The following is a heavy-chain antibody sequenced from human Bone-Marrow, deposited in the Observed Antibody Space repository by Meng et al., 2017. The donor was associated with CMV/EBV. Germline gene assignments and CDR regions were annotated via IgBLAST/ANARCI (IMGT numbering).Heavy chain of an antibody. Sequence: GESLKISCVASGFTFSSYEINWVRQAPGKGLEWVSYISSSGSTIYYADSVKGRFTISRDNAKNSLYLQMNSLRAEDTAVYYCARDPRRGYSYGYQYDYWGQGTLVTVSS. D-gene: IGHD5-18*01. CDR1: GFTFSSYE. CDR3: ARDPRRGYSYGYQYDY. CDR2: ISSSGSTI. J-gene: IGHJ4*02. V-gene: IGHV3-48*03.